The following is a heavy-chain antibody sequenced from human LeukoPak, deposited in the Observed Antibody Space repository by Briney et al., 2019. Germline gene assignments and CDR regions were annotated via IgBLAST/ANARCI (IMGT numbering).Heavy chain of an antibody. CDR3: VRVAPLWLTTI. Sequence: PSETLSLTCTVSGGSISSFYWSWIRQPPGKGLEWIGYILYSGNTNYNPSLKSRVTISLDTSKNQFSLKLSSVTAADTAVYYCVRVAPLWLTTIWGQGTMVTVSS. V-gene: IGHV4-59*01. D-gene: IGHD4-11*01. J-gene: IGHJ3*02. CDR1: GGSISSFY. CDR2: ILYSGNT.